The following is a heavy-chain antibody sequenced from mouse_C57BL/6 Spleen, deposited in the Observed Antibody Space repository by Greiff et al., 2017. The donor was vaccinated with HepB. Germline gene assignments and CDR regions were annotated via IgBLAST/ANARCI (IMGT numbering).Heavy chain of an antibody. J-gene: IGHJ2*01. CDR2: INPNYGTT. V-gene: IGHV1-39*01. CDR3: ARWVTTVVARGYYFDY. D-gene: IGHD1-1*01. Sequence: EVKVVESGPELVKPGASVKISCKASGYSFTDYNMNWVKQSNGKSLEWIGVINPNYGTTSYNQKFKGKATLTVDQSSSTAYMQLNSLTSEDSAVYYCARWVTTVVARGYYFDYWGQGTTLTVSS. CDR1: GYSFTDYN.